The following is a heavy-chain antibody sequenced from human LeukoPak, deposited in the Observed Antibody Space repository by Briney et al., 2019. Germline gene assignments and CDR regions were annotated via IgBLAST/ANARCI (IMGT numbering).Heavy chain of an antibody. J-gene: IGHJ4*02. CDR2: INHSGST. V-gene: IGHV4-34*01. D-gene: IGHD5-18*01. CDR3: ARDHTAMGNDY. CDR1: GGSYGGYY. Sequence: SETLSLTCAVYGGSYGGYYWSWIRQPPGKGLEWIGEINHSGSTNYNPSLKSRVTISVDTSKNQFSLKLSSVTAADTAVYYCARDHTAMGNDYWGQGTLVTVSS.